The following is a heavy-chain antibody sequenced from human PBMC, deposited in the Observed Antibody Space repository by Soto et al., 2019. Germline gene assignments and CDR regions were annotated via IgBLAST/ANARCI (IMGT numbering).Heavy chain of an antibody. J-gene: IGHJ6*02. CDR3: ARAPFRGVVLGGLDV. CDR1: GYIFTTYA. V-gene: IGHV1-3*01. D-gene: IGHD3-10*01. CDR2: IDAANGKR. Sequence: QVQLEQSGAEVRKSGASVKVSCKASGYIFTTYALHWVRQAPGQNLEWMGWIDAANGKRKYSQKFQGRVTITRDTSASTVYMDLTDLRSEDTAVYYCARAPFRGVVLGGLDVWGQGTTVTVSS.